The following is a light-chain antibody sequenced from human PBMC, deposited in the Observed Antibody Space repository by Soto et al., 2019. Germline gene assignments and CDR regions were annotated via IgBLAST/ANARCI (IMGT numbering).Light chain of an antibody. Sequence: EIVLTQSPATLSVSPGERATLSCRASQSVSSNLAWYQQKPGQAPRLLIYGASSRAPGIPDRFSGSGSGTDFTLTISRLETEDFAVYYCQQYDTSPRTFGQGTKVDIK. V-gene: IGKV3-20*01. CDR3: QQYDTSPRT. CDR2: GAS. J-gene: IGKJ1*01. CDR1: QSVSSN.